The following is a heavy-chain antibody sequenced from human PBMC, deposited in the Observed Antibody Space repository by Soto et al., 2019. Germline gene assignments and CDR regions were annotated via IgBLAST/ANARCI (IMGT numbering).Heavy chain of an antibody. V-gene: IGHV1-69*01. J-gene: IGHJ5*02. CDR3: ARGGGTRWLQFRDINWFDP. CDR1: GGTFSSYA. D-gene: IGHD5-12*01. CDR2: IIPNFGTV. Sequence: QVQLVQSGAEVKKPGSSVKVSCKASGGTFSSYAISWVRQAPGQGLEWMGGIIPNFGTVKYAQKFQGRVTITADESTSTAYMELSSLRSEDTAVYYCARGGGTRWLQFRDINWFDPWGQGTLVTVSS.